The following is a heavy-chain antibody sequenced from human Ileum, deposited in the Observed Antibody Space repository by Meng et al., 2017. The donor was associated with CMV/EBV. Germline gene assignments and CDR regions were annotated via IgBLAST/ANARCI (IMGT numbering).Heavy chain of an antibody. Sequence: DVQLVGSGGGLVHPGGSLRLSCVVSGFTVSSKYMTLVRQAPGKGLEWVSVIYSDGSTFHADSVKDRFIISRDNSENTVYLQMNSLRVEDTAIYYCATVEVYSSGWTPYRYWGQGTLVTVSS. J-gene: IGHJ4*02. CDR2: IYSDGST. V-gene: IGHV3-66*01. CDR1: GFTVSSKY. CDR3: ATVEVYSSGWTPYRY. D-gene: IGHD6-19*01.